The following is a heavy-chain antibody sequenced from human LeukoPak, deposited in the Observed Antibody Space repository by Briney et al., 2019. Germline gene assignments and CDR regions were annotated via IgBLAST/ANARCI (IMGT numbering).Heavy chain of an antibody. CDR1: GGSFSGYY. CDR2: INHSGST. CDR3: AADGRDGDHYYYGMDV. J-gene: IGHJ6*02. V-gene: IGHV4-34*01. D-gene: IGHD2-15*01. Sequence: SETLSLTCAVYGGSFSGYYWSWIRQPPGKGLEWIGEINHSGSTNYNPSLKSRVTISVDTSKNQFSLKLSSVTAADTAVYYCAADGRDGDHYYYGMDVWGQGTTVTVSS.